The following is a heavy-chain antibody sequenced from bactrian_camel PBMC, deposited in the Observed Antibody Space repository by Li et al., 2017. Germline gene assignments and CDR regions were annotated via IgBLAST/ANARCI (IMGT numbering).Heavy chain of an antibody. D-gene: IGHD6*01. CDR2: ISTGSGST. J-gene: IGHJ4*01. V-gene: IGHV3S1*01. Sequence: HVQLVESGGGSVQAGGSLTLTCTPSGHIDSSFCMGWFRQVPGGRREGVAAISTGSGSTFYADSVKGRFTISLDNAKKTLYLQMSSLTPDDTAMYYCAAGTGPTGAKIWGGCWYNHWGQGTQVTVS. CDR3: AAGTGPTGAKIWGGCWYNH. CDR1: GHIDSSFC.